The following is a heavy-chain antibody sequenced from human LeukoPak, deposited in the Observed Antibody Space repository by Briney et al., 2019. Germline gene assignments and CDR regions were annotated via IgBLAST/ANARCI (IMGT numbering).Heavy chain of an antibody. J-gene: IGHJ4*02. CDR3: ARNRGYYGSGSYSYPLDY. Sequence: PSETLSLTCTVSGGSVSSGSYYWNWIRQPPGKGLEWIGYIYYSGGTNYNPSLKSRVTISVDTSKNQFSLKLSSVTAADTAVYYCARNRGYYGSGSYSYPLDYWGQGTLVTVSS. CDR1: GGSVSSGSYY. CDR2: IYYSGGT. V-gene: IGHV4-61*01. D-gene: IGHD3-10*01.